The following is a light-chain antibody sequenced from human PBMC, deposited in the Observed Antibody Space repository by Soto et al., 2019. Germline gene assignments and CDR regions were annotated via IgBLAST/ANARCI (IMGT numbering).Light chain of an antibody. CDR1: QSLLYRDGSTY. Sequence: DVVMTQSPLSLPVTLGQPASISCRSSQSLLYRDGSTYLNWFHQRPGQSPRRLIYKISNRDSGVPDRFSGSGSGTDFTLKISRVEAEDVGIYYCMQGTSWPWTFGQGTKVDIK. CDR3: MQGTSWPWT. CDR2: KIS. V-gene: IGKV2-30*01. J-gene: IGKJ1*01.